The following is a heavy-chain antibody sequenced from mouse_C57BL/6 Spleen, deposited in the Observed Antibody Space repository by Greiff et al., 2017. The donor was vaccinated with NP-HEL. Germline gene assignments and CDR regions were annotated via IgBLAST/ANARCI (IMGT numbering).Heavy chain of an antibody. CDR2: IYPGDGDT. J-gene: IGHJ3*01. CDR3: ARSYYGSSYCAY. CDR1: GYAFSSYW. V-gene: IGHV1-80*01. Sequence: QVQLKESGAELVKPGASVKISCKASGYAFSSYWMNWVKQRPGKGLEWIGQIYPGDGDTNYNGKFKGKATLTADKSSSTAYMQLSSLTSEDSAVYFCARSYYGSSYCAYWGQGTLVTVSA. D-gene: IGHD1-1*01.